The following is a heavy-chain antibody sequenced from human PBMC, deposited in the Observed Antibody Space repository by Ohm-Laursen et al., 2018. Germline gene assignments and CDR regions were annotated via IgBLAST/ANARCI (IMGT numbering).Heavy chain of an antibody. CDR3: VKAVTAARDGMDV. J-gene: IGHJ6*02. CDR1: GFTFDDYA. Sequence: SLRLSCAASGFTFDDYAMHWVRQAPGKGLEWVSIISWNSGSIGYADSVKGRFTISRDYAKNSLSLQMNSLRGEDTALYFCVKAVTAARDGMDVWGQGTTVTVSS. D-gene: IGHD6-6*01. V-gene: IGHV3-9*01. CDR2: ISWNSGSI.